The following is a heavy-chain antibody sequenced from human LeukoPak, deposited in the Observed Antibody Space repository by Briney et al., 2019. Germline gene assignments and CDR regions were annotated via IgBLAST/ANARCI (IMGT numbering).Heavy chain of an antibody. V-gene: IGHV4-59*01. J-gene: IGHJ4*02. Sequence: SETLSLTCIVSGGSISNYYWSWIRQPPGKGLEWIGYIYYSGSTNYNPSLKSRVTISVDTSKNQFSLKLSSVTAADTAVYYCARDEGDGSYFDNWGQGTLVTVSS. D-gene: IGHD2-15*01. CDR2: IYYSGST. CDR1: GGSISNYY. CDR3: ARDEGDGSYFDN.